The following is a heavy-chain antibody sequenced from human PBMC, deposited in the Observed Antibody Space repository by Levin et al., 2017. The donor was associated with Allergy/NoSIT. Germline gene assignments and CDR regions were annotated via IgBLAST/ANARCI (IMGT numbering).Heavy chain of an antibody. CDR1: GFTFTNYY. Sequence: GESLKISCKASGFTFTNYYLHWVRQAPGQGPDWMGRISPTGDDTIYAEKFQGRLIMTRDTSTSTDYLEVSSLTSEDTALYYCARENDYALDYWGRGTLVTVSS. D-gene: IGHD1-1*01. J-gene: IGHJ4*02. V-gene: IGHV1-46*01. CDR3: ARENDYALDY. CDR2: ISPTGDDT.